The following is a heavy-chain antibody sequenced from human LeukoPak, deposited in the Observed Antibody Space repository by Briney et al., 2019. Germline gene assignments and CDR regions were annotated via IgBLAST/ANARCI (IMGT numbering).Heavy chain of an antibody. CDR3: ARYALVVLDAFDI. Sequence: ASVKVSCKASGYTXTSXGXSXVRXXXGQXXXXXGXISAYNGNTNYAQXLQGRVTMTTDTSTSTAYMELRSLRSDDTAVYYCARYALVVLDAFDIWGQGTMVTVSS. J-gene: IGHJ3*02. D-gene: IGHD2-15*01. V-gene: IGHV1-18*01. CDR1: GYTXTSXG. CDR2: ISAYNGNT.